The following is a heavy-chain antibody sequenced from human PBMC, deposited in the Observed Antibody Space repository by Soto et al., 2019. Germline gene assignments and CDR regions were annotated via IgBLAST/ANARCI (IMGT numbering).Heavy chain of an antibody. CDR2: ISGSGFST. D-gene: IGHD6-13*01. V-gene: IGHV3-23*01. J-gene: IGHJ4*02. CDR3: AKDLGGSSWYPSFDY. Sequence: EVQLLESGGGLVQPGGSLRLSCAASGFTFSSYAMSWVRQAPGKGLEWVSTISGSGFSTYYADSVKGRFTISRDNTKNTLYLQMNSLRAEDTAVYYCAKDLGGSSWYPSFDYWGQGTLVTVSS. CDR1: GFTFSSYA.